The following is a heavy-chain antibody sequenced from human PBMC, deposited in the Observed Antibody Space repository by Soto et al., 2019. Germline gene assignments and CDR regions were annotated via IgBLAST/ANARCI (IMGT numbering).Heavy chain of an antibody. V-gene: IGHV1-18*01. CDR1: GYTFTSYG. CDR2: ISANNGNT. CDR3: ARVGAYGSGVSCFDY. D-gene: IGHD2-15*01. Sequence: ASVKVSCKASGYTFTSYGISWVRQAPGQGLKWMGWISANNGNTDYAQMLQGRVTMTADTSTSTVYMELGSLGSDDTAVYYCARVGAYGSGVSCFDYWGQGTLVTVSS. J-gene: IGHJ4*02.